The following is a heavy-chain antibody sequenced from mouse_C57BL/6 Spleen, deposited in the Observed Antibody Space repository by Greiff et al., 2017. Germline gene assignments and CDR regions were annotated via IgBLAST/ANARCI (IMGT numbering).Heavy chain of an antibody. J-gene: IGHJ4*01. CDR2: IHPNSGST. Sequence: QVQLQQPGAELVKPGASVKLSCKASGYTFTSYWMHWVQQRPGQGLEWIGMIHPNSGSTNYKEKFKSKATLTVDKSSSTAYMQLSSLTSEDSAVYYCAREITTVVAKAMDYWGQGTSVTVSS. CDR1: GYTFTSYW. V-gene: IGHV1-64*01. D-gene: IGHD1-1*01. CDR3: AREITTVVAKAMDY.